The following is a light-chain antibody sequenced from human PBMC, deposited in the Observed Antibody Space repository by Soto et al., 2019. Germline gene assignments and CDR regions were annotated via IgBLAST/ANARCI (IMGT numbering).Light chain of an antibody. V-gene: IGLV2-11*01. CDR3: CSYAGSYSLGV. CDR2: DVT. Sequence: QSALTQPASVSGSPGQSITISCTGTSSDVGGYNYVSWYQQHPGKAPKLVIYDVTKRPSGVPDRFSGSKSGNSASLTISGLQAEDEADYYCCSYAGSYSLGVFGGGTKLTVL. CDR1: SSDVGGYNY. J-gene: IGLJ3*02.